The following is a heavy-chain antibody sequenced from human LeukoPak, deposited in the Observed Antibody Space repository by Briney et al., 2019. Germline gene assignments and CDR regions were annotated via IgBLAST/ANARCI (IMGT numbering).Heavy chain of an antibody. V-gene: IGHV3-74*01. CDR3: TRGYNTRPGDY. J-gene: IGHJ4*02. D-gene: IGHD1-14*01. CDR2: IQGDGTDT. Sequence: GGSLRLSCAASGFTFSNHWLHWVRQAPGKGLVWVSGIQGDGTDTIYADSVKGRFTISRDNAKNTVYLQMNSLSVDDTAVYYCTRGYNTRPGDYWGQGALVTVSS. CDR1: GFTFSNHW.